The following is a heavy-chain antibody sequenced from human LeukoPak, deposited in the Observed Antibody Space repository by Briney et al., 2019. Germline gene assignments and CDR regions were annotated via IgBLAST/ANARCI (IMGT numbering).Heavy chain of an antibody. Sequence: PGGSLRLSCAASGFTFSSYGMHWVRQAPGKGLEWVAVISYDGSNKYYADSVKGRFTISRDNSKNTLYLQMNSLRAEDTAVYYCAKEGGYSYGWLSDYWGQGTLVTVSS. CDR2: ISYDGSNK. J-gene: IGHJ4*02. CDR3: AKEGGYSYGWLSDY. D-gene: IGHD5-18*01. CDR1: GFTFSSYG. V-gene: IGHV3-30*18.